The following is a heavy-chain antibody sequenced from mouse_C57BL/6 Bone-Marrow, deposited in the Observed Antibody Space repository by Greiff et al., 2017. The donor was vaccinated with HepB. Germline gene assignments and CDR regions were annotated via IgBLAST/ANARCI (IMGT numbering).Heavy chain of an antibody. V-gene: IGHV1-82*01. J-gene: IGHJ4*01. D-gene: IGHD2-5*01. CDR3: ARRAYYSNYGGIGAMDY. CDR1: GYAFSSSW. Sequence: QVQLQQSGPELVKPGASVKISCKASGYAFSSSWMNWVKQRPGKGLEWIGRIYPGDGDTNYNGKFKGKATLTADKSSSTAYMQLSSLTSEDSAVYFCARRAYYSNYGGIGAMDYWGQGTSVTVSS. CDR2: IYPGDGDT.